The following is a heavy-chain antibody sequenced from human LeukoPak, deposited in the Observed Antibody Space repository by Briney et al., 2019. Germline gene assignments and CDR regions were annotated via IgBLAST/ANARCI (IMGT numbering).Heavy chain of an antibody. CDR2: IYNSGST. CDR3: ARHFVYSSGFFDY. Sequence: SETLSLTCTVSGGSISSSSYYWGWIRQPPGKGLEWIGSIYNSGSTYYNPSLKSRVTISVDTSKNQFSLKLSSVTAADTAVYYCARHFVYSSGFFDYWGQGTLVTVSS. V-gene: IGHV4-39*01. D-gene: IGHD6-19*01. J-gene: IGHJ4*02. CDR1: GGSISSSSYY.